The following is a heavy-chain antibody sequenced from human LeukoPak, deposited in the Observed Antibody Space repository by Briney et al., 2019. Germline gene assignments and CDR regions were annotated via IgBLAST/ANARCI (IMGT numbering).Heavy chain of an antibody. CDR1: GFSFTSFA. CDR3: AKHSGAINYYGMDV. Sequence: GGSLRLSCAASGFSFTSFAMTWVRQAPGKGLEWVSAINGGGGGTFYADSAKGRFTISRDNSKNTLYLQMNSLRAEDTAVYYCAKHSGAINYYGMDVWGQGTTVTVSS. CDR2: INGGGGGT. V-gene: IGHV3-23*01. J-gene: IGHJ6*02. D-gene: IGHD3-10*01.